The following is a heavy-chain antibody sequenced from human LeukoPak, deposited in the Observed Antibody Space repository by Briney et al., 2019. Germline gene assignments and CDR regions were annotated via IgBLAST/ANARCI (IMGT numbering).Heavy chain of an antibody. CDR2: IYTGGST. CDR3: ARGVHYDSPVVAFDI. Sequence: GGSLRLSCAASGFTVSYNYMSWVRQAPGKGLEWVSVIYTGGSTNYADSVKGRFTISRDNLENTLYLQMNSLRAEDTAMYYCARGVHYDSPVVAFDIWGQGTMVTVSS. D-gene: IGHD3-22*01. CDR1: GFTVSYNY. J-gene: IGHJ3*02. V-gene: IGHV3-53*01.